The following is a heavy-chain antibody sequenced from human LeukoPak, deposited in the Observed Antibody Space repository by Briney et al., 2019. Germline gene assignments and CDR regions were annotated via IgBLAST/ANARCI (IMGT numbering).Heavy chain of an antibody. CDR3: AITYYYDSSGYTPSFDS. CDR2: INPNSGGT. Sequence: ASVKVSCKASGYTFTGYYMHWVRQAPGQGLEWMGWINPNSGGTNYAQKFQGRVTMTRDTSISTAYMELSRLRSDDTAVYYCAITYYYDSSGYTPSFDSWGQGTLVTVSS. D-gene: IGHD3-22*01. CDR1: GYTFTGYY. V-gene: IGHV1-2*02. J-gene: IGHJ5*01.